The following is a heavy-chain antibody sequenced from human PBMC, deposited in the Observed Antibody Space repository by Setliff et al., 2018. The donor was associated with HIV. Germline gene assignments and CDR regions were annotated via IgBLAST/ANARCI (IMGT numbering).Heavy chain of an antibody. CDR2: ISGSGGST. D-gene: IGHD3-10*01. V-gene: IGHV3-23*01. J-gene: IGHJ6*03. CDR1: GFTFISYA. CDR3: AKDLGNYYYMDV. Sequence: PGGSLRLSCAASGFTFISYAMSWVRQAPGKGLEWVSAISGSGGSTYYADPVKGRFTISRDNSKNTLYLRLNSLRAEDTAIYYCAKDLGNYYYMDVWGKGTTVTVSS.